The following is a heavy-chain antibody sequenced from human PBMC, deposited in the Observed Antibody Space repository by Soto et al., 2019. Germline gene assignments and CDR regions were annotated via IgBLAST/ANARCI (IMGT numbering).Heavy chain of an antibody. CDR1: GYTFTSYY. Sequence: RASVKVSCKASGYTFTSYYMHWVRQAPGQGLEWMGIINPSGGSTSYAQKFQGRVTMTRDTSTSTVYMELSSLRSEDTAVYYCASAPYDYASQFDPWGQGTLVTVSS. CDR3: ASAPYDYASQFDP. CDR2: INPSGGST. J-gene: IGHJ5*02. V-gene: IGHV1-46*01. D-gene: IGHD3-16*01.